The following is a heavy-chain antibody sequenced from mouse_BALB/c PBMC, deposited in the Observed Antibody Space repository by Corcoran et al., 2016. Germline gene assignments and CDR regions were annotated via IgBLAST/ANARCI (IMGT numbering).Heavy chain of an antibody. D-gene: IGHD4-1*01. CDR2: MDPANGNT. J-gene: IGHJ1*01. V-gene: IGHV14-3*02. Sequence: EVQLQQSGAELVKPGASVKLSCTASGFNIKDTYMHWVKQRPEQGLEWIGRMDPANGNTKYDPKFQGKATITADTASNTAYLQLSSLTSEDTAGDSGANWEGYLDVWGAWTTVTVSS. CDR3: ANWEGYLDV. CDR1: GFNIKDTY.